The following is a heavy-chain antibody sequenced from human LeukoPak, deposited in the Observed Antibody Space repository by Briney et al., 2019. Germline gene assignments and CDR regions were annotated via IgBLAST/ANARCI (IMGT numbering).Heavy chain of an antibody. CDR3: ARTIPYSSSYYYYYYYGMDV. CDR1: GYTFTGYY. V-gene: IGHV1-2*02. CDR2: INPNSGGT. Sequence: ASVKVSCKASGYTFTGYYMHWVRQAPGQGLEWMGWINPNSGGTNYAQKFQGRVTMTRDTSISTAYMELSRLRSDDTAVYYCARTIPYSSSYYYYYYYGMDVWGQGTTITVSS. J-gene: IGHJ6*02. D-gene: IGHD6-6*01.